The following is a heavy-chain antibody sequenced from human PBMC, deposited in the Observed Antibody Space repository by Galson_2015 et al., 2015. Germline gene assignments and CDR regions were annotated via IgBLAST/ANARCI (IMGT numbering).Heavy chain of an antibody. D-gene: IGHD2/OR15-2a*01. CDR1: GFIFSNYE. J-gene: IGHJ4*02. CDR3: ARVYGGGNTGGFFGY. V-gene: IGHV3-48*03. CDR2: ISSGAGTM. Sequence: SLRLSCAASGFIFSNYEMNWVRQAPGKGLEWVSYISSGAGTMYYADSVKGRFTISRVNAKSSLYLQMNSLRAEDTALYYCARVYGGGNTGGFFGYWGQGILVTVSS.